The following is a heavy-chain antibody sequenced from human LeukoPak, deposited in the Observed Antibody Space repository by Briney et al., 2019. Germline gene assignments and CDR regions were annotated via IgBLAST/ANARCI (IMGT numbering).Heavy chain of an antibody. Sequence: GGSLRLSCAASGFTFSSYSMNWVRQAPGKGLEWVSSISSSSSCIYYADSVKGRFTISRDNAKNSLYLQMNSLRAEDTAVYYCACGQWLVGPFDYWGQGTLVTVSS. CDR1: GFTFSSYS. CDR2: ISSSSSCI. V-gene: IGHV3-21*01. D-gene: IGHD6-19*01. CDR3: ACGQWLVGPFDY. J-gene: IGHJ4*02.